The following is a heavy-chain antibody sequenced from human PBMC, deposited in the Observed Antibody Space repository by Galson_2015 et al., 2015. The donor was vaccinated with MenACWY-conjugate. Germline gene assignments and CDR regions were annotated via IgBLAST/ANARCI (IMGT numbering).Heavy chain of an antibody. V-gene: IGHV3-72*01. J-gene: IGHJ6*02. D-gene: IGHD3-22*01. CDR1: GFTFSDPY. CDR2: IRNKANSYTT. CDR3: ARVGRITVTEGRGGNFYYGMDV. Sequence: SLRLSCAASGFTFSDPYMDWVRQAPGKGLEWVGRIRNKANSYTTEYAASVRGRFTISRDDSKNSLYLQMNSLKTEDTAVYFCARVGRITVTEGRGGNFYYGMDVWGLGTTVTVSS.